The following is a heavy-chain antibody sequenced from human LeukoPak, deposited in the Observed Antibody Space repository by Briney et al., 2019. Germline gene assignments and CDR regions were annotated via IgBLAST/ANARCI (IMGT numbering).Heavy chain of an antibody. D-gene: IGHD3-3*01. CDR2: ISGSSGHT. CDR3: AKVGFSEMEWLLYSDH. Sequence: GGPLRLPCAASRLPFSSYAMRRARPAQGTGLEWVSAISGSSGHTYYSDSVKGRFTISRDNSKNTLYLQMNSLRAEDTAVYYCAKVGFSEMEWLLYSDHWGQGTLVTVSS. CDR1: RLPFSSYA. V-gene: IGHV3-23*01. J-gene: IGHJ4*02.